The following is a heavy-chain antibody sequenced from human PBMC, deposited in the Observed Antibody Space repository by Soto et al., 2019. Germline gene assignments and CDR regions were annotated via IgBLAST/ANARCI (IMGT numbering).Heavy chain of an antibody. CDR3: ARYCSGGSCYYYGMDV. D-gene: IGHD2-15*01. CDR1: GFTFSSYS. CDR2: ISSSSSYI. J-gene: IGHJ6*02. V-gene: IGHV3-21*01. Sequence: EVQLVESGGGLVKPGGSLRLSCAASGFTFSSYSMNWVRQAPGKGLEWVSSISSSSSYIYYADSVKGRFTISRDNAKNSLYLQMNSLRDEDTAVYYCARYCSGGSCYYYGMDVWGQGTTVTVSS.